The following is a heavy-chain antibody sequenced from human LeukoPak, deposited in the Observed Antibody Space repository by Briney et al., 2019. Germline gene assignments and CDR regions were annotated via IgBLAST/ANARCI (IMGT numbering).Heavy chain of an antibody. V-gene: IGHV1-2*02. D-gene: IGHD1-26*01. Sequence: ASVKVSCKASGYTFTGYYMHWVRQAPGQGLEWMGWINPNRDGTNYAQKFQGRVTMTGDTSTSTAYMELSRLRSEDTAVYYCASVVGAHYYFDYWGQGTLVTVSS. CDR3: ASVVGAHYYFDY. CDR1: GYTFTGYY. J-gene: IGHJ4*02. CDR2: INPNRDGT.